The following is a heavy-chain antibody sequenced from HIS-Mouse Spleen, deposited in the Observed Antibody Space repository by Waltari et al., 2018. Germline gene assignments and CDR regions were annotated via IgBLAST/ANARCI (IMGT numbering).Heavy chain of an antibody. CDR2: FGWDDDK. D-gene: IGHD6-19*01. Sequence: QVTLRESGPALVKPTQTLTLTCTFSGFSLSTSGMCVSWFRQPPGKALEWLALFGWDDDKYYSTFLKTRLTISRDTSKNQVVLTMTNMDPLDTATYYCARIAEGYTSGWYAFDYWGQGTLVTVSS. CDR3: ARIAEGYTSGWYAFDY. V-gene: IGHV2-70*01. CDR1: GFSLSTSGMC. J-gene: IGHJ4*02.